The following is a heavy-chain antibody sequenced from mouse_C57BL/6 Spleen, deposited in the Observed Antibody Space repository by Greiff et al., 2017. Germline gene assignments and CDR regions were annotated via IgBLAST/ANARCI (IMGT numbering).Heavy chain of an antibody. CDR2: IDPANGNT. CDR1: GFNIKHSY. J-gene: IGHJ3*01. V-gene: IGHV14-3*01. D-gene: IGHD2-1*01. Sequence: VQLQQSVAELVRPGASVKLSCTASGFNIKHSYMHWVKQRPEQGLAWIGRIDPANGNTKYAPKFQGKATITADTSSNTAYLQLSSLTSADTAIYYCARDYGNYGFAYWGQGTLVTVSA. CDR3: ARDYGNYGFAY.